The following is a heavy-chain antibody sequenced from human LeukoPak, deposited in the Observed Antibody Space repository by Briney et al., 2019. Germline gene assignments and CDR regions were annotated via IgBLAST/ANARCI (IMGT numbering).Heavy chain of an antibody. D-gene: IGHD1-26*01. CDR3: ARYIVSYPHDAFDI. CDR1: GGSISSGSYC. CDR2: IYYSGST. V-gene: IGHV4-61*10. Sequence: SETLSLTCTVSGGSISSGSYCWSWIRQPAGKGLEWIGYIYYSGSTDYNPSLKSRVTISVDTSKKQFSLKLSSVTAADTAFYYCARYIVSYPHDAFDIWGQGTMVTVSS. J-gene: IGHJ3*02.